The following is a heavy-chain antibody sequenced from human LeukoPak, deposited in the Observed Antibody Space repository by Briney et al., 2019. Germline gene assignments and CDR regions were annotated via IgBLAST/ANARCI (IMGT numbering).Heavy chain of an antibody. Sequence: PSETLSLTCAVYDGTFSGYSWSWIRQPPGKGLEWIGEINHSGSTNYNPSLKSRVTISLDTSKNQFPLKLSSVTAADTAVSYCARDRPVIGANWFDPWGQGALVTVSS. CDR2: INHSGST. V-gene: IGHV4-34*01. CDR1: DGTFSGYS. D-gene: IGHD4-11*01. J-gene: IGHJ5*02. CDR3: ARDRPVIGANWFDP.